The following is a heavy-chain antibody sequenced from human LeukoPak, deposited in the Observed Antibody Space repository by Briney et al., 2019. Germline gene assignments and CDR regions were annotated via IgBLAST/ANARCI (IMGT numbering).Heavy chain of an antibody. J-gene: IGHJ3*02. V-gene: IGHV3-30*02. Sequence: GGSLRLSCAASGFSFSTYGMHWVRQPPGKGLEWVAFIRYDGSNKYYGDSMKGRITISRDAFKSTLYLQMYSLRAEDTAVYYCVREPSQGAFDIWGQGTMVTVSS. CDR3: VREPSQGAFDI. CDR1: GFSFSTYG. CDR2: IRYDGSNK.